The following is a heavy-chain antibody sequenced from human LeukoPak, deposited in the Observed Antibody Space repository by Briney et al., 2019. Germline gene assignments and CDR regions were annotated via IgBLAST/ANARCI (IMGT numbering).Heavy chain of an antibody. J-gene: IGHJ4*02. V-gene: IGHV3-48*02. CDR1: GFTFSSYS. CDR2: ISSTSSTI. Sequence: GGSLRLSCAASGFTFSSYSMNWVRQAAGKGLEWVSYISSTSSTIYTADSVKGLFTISRDNAKNSLYLQMNSLRDEDTAVYYCASSRQVDSWGQGTLVTVSS. CDR3: ASSRQVDS.